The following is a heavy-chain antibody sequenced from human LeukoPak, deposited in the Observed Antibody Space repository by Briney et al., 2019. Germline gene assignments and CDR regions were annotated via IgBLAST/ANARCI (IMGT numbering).Heavy chain of an antibody. J-gene: IGHJ4*02. CDR1: GGSISNYC. CDR3: ARQGSYYYDSSGYYPLDY. CDR2: ICYSGST. Sequence: SETLSLTCAVSGGSISNYCWSWIRQPPEKGLEWIGYICYSGSTNYNPSLKSRVTISVDTSKNQFSLKLSSVTAADTAVYYCARQGSYYYDSSGYYPLDYWGQGTLVTVSS. D-gene: IGHD3-22*01. V-gene: IGHV4-59*08.